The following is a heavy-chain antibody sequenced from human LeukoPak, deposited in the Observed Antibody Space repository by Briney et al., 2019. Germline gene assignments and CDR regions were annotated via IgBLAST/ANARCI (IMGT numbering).Heavy chain of an antibody. Sequence: GGSLRLSCAASGFTFSSYEMNWVRQAPGKGLEWVSSISSSSSYIYYADSVKGRFTISRDNAKNSLYLQMNSLRAEDTAVYYCARQNSQRYSSGSLPGLWGRGTLVTVSS. CDR3: ARQNSQRYSSGSLPGL. J-gene: IGHJ2*01. D-gene: IGHD6-19*01. CDR1: GFTFSSYE. CDR2: ISSSSSYI. V-gene: IGHV3-21*01.